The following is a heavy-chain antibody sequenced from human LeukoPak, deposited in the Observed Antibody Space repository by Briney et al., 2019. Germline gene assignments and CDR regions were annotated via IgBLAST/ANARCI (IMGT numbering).Heavy chain of an antibody. Sequence: GASVKVSCKASGGTFSSYAISWVRQAPGQGLEWMGGIIPIFGTANYAQKFQGRVTITADESTSTAYMELSSLRSEDTAVYYCARVGNRPYYYDSSGYSPFDYWGQGTLVTVSS. CDR1: GGTFSSYA. CDR2: IIPIFGTA. V-gene: IGHV1-69*13. CDR3: ARVGNRPYYYDSSGYSPFDY. J-gene: IGHJ4*02. D-gene: IGHD3-22*01.